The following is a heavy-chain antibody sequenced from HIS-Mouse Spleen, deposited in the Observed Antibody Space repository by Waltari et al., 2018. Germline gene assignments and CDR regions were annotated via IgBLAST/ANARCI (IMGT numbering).Heavy chain of an antibody. J-gene: IGHJ4*02. D-gene: IGHD6-13*01. Sequence: VQLQQSGPGLVTPSQTLSLTCAIAGDSFSSNSAAWNGISPSPSRGLEWLGRTYYRSKWYNDYAVSVKSRITINPDTSNNQFSLQLNSVTPEDTAVYYCARSGFVAAAGTIDYWGQGTLVTVSS. CDR3: ARSGFVAAAGTIDY. CDR2: TYYRSKWYN. V-gene: IGHV6-1*01. CDR1: GDSFSSNSAA.